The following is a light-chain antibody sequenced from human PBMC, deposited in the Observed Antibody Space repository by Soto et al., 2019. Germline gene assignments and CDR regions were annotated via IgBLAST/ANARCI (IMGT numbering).Light chain of an antibody. Sequence: EIVLTQSPGTLSLSPGERATLSCRASQSVTNNYLAWYQQKPGQAPRLLIYGASTRATGILDRFSGSGHGSDFTLTISRLEPEDFAVYYCQQYGSSPITFGQGKRLEI. CDR1: QSVTNNY. V-gene: IGKV3-20*01. CDR3: QQYGSSPIT. J-gene: IGKJ5*01. CDR2: GAS.